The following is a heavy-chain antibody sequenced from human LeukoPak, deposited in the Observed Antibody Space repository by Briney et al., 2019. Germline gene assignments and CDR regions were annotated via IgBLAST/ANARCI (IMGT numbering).Heavy chain of an antibody. CDR1: GGSISSGSYY. CDR3: ARDLTVVVPAALLEYYYYYMDV. Sequence: SQTLSLTCTVSGGSISSGSYYWSWIRQPAGKGLEWIGRIYTSGSTNYNPPLKSRVTISVDTSKNQFSLKLSSVTAADTAVYYCARDLTVVVPAALLEYYYYYMDVWGKGTTVTVSS. V-gene: IGHV4-61*02. J-gene: IGHJ6*03. D-gene: IGHD2-2*01. CDR2: IYTSGST.